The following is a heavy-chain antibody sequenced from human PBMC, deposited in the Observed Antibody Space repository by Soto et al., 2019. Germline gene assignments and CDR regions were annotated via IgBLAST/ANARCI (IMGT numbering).Heavy chain of an antibody. CDR2: IIPIFGTA. CDR3: ASPRYSSSSGVDYYGMDV. CDR1: GGTFSSYA. Sequence: GASVKVSCKASGGTFSSYAISWVRQAPGQGLEWMGGIIPIFGTANYAQKFQGRVTITADESTSTAYMELSSLRSEDTAVYYCASPRYSSSSGVDYYGMDVWGQGTTVNVSS. J-gene: IGHJ6*02. V-gene: IGHV1-69*13. D-gene: IGHD6-6*01.